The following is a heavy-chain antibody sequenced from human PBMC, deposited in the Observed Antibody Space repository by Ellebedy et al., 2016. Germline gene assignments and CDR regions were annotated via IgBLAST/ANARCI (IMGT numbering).Heavy chain of an antibody. D-gene: IGHD1-7*01. CDR1: GYTLTESS. V-gene: IGHV1-24*01. Sequence: ASVKVSCKVSGYTLTESSMHWVRQAPGKGLEWMGGIDPEDDETTYAQKFQGRVTMTEDTSTDTAYMELSSLTSEDTAVYYCAMQTGTTSDFDYWGQGTLVTVSA. CDR2: IDPEDDET. J-gene: IGHJ4*02. CDR3: AMQTGTTSDFDY.